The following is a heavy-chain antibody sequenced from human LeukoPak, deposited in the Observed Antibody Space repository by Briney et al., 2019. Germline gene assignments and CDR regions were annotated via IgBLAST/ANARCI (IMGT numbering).Heavy chain of an antibody. Sequence: GGSLRLSCAAAGSTISSASMSWVRQAAGKGLGWLSYINSEGEDIYHADSVKGRFTISRDNSKNTLYLQMNGLRAEDRAVYYCARVRIEVWGVIDYWGQGTLVTVSS. J-gene: IGHJ4*02. CDR3: ARVRIEVWGVIDY. CDR1: GSTISSAS. V-gene: IGHV3-21*05. CDR2: INSEGEDI. D-gene: IGHD5-18*01.